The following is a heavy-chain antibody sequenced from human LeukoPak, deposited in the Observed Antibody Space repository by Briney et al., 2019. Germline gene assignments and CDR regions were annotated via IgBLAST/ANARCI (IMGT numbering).Heavy chain of an antibody. CDR1: GGSINSSSYY. D-gene: IGHD6-19*01. V-gene: IGHV4-39*01. CDR3: ARFEYSTGWYNY. J-gene: IGHJ4*02. Sequence: SETLSLTCTVSGGSINSSSYYWGWIRQPPGKGLEWIGNVYYSGGTYYNPSIKSRVTISVDTSKNQFSLKLNSVTAADTAVYYCARFEYSTGWYNYWGQGTLVTVSS. CDR2: VYYSGGT.